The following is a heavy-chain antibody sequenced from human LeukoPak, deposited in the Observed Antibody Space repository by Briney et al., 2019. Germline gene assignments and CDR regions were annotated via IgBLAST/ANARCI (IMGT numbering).Heavy chain of an antibody. V-gene: IGHV4-38-2*02. CDR1: GYSISSGYY. D-gene: IGHD1-1*01. CDR2: IYHSGST. J-gene: IGHJ6*03. CDR3: AREYRVEGYYMDV. Sequence: PSETLSLTCTVSGYSISSGYYWGWIRQPPGKGLEWIGSIYHSGSTYYNPSLKSRVTISVDTSKNQFSLKLSSVTAADTAVYYCAREYRVEGYYMDVWGKGATVTVSS.